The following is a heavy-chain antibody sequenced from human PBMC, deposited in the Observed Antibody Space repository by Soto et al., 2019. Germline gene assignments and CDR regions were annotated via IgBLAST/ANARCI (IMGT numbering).Heavy chain of an antibody. Sequence: SETLSLTCTVSGGSISSSSYYWGWILQPPGKGLEWIGSIYYSGSTYYNPSLKSRVTISVDTSKNQFSLKLTSVTAADTAVYYCASTDSSGPYVLFDSWGQGTLVTVSS. V-gene: IGHV4-39*01. CDR1: GGSISSSSYY. CDR2: IYYSGST. CDR3: ASTDSSGPYVLFDS. J-gene: IGHJ4*02. D-gene: IGHD6-19*01.